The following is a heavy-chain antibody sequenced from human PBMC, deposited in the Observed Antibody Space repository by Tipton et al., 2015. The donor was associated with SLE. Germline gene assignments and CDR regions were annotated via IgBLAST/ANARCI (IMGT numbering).Heavy chain of an antibody. CDR1: GFTFRSYG. J-gene: IGHJ6*02. CDR2: IWYDGSKK. V-gene: IGHV3-33*01. CDR3: VRESTATTGVKGPYYYGMDV. Sequence: SLRLSCVASGFTFRSYGMHWVRQAPGKGLEWVAVIWYDGSKKYYAESVKGRFTISRDNSKNTVYLQMNSLRVDDTAVYYCVRESTATTGVKGPYYYGMDVWGQGTTVTVSS. D-gene: IGHD4-17*01.